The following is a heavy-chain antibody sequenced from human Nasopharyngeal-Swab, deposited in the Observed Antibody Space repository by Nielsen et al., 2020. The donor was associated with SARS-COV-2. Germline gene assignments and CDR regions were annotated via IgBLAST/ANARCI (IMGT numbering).Heavy chain of an antibody. D-gene: IGHD1/OR15-1a*01. J-gene: IGHJ5*02. V-gene: IGHV4-34*01. CDR2: INHSGST. CDR3: ASQPGTANNGANWFDP. CDR1: NGSISNYY. Sequence: GSLRLSCIVSNGSISNYYWSWIRQPPGKGLEWIGEINHSGSTNYNPSLKSRVTISVDTSKNQFSLKLSSVTAADTAVYYCASQPGTANNGANWFDPWGQGTLVTVSS.